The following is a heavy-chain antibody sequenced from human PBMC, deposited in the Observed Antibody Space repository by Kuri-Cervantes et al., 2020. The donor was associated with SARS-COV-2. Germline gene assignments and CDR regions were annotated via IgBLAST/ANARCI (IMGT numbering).Heavy chain of an antibody. Sequence: GGSLRLSCKASGYTFFTAYYIHWVRQGPGQGLEWMGWINPNSGGTNYAQKFQGRVTMTRDTSISTAYMELSRLRSDDTAVYYSARAYLPQWLVQGYYYYMDVWGKGTTVTVSS. V-gene: IGHV1-2*02. D-gene: IGHD6-19*01. J-gene: IGHJ6*03. CDR2: INPNSGGT. CDR3: ARAYLPQWLVQGYYYYMDV. CDR1: GYTFFTAYY.